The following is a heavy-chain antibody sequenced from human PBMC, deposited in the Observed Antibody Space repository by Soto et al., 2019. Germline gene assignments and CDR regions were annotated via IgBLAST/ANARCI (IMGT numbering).Heavy chain of an antibody. CDR2: INHNGLT. CDR1: GGSISSGGYS. D-gene: IGHD2-2*01. CDR3: ARERMVPAGPLYYFDY. Sequence: SETLSLTCAVSGGSISSGGYSWSWIRQPPGKGLEWIGEINHNGLTNYAPSLKSRVAISVDMSKNQFSLRLTSVTAADTAVYYCARERMVPAGPLYYFDYWGQGSLVTVSS. J-gene: IGHJ4*02. V-gene: IGHV4-30-2*01.